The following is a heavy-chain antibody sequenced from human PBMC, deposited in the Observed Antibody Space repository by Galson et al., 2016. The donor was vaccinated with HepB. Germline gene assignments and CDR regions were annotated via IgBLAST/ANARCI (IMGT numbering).Heavy chain of an antibody. CDR3: ARDLGWGDFDY. J-gene: IGHJ4*02. Sequence: SVKVSCKASGYTFTSYAIHWVRQAPGQRLEWMGWINVGNGNTKYSQKFQGRVTITRDTSASTACMDLSSLRSEDTAVYYCARDLGWGDFDYWGQGTLVTVSS. D-gene: IGHD3-16*01. CDR2: INVGNGNT. CDR1: GYTFTSYA. V-gene: IGHV1-3*01.